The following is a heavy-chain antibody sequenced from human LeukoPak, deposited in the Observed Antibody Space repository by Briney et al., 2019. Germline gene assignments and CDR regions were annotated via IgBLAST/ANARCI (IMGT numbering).Heavy chain of an antibody. Sequence: SETLSLTCTVSGGSISSGSHYWSWIRQPAGKGLEWIGRIYTTGSTNYNPSLKSRLTISVDTSKNQFSLQLSSVTAADTAVYYCASHYDILTGLAYFDYWGQGTLVTVSS. V-gene: IGHV4-61*02. CDR2: IYTTGST. CDR3: ASHYDILTGLAYFDY. J-gene: IGHJ4*02. CDR1: GGSISSGSHY. D-gene: IGHD3-9*01.